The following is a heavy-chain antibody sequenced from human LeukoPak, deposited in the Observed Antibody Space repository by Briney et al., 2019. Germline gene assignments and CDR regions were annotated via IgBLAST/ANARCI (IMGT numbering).Heavy chain of an antibody. CDR3: AKGRTPDY. CDR2: LSGRGRST. Sequence: GGSLRLSCAASGFTFSTYVMTWVRQAPGKGLEWVSALSGRGRSTFYADSVKGRFTISRDNSNNTLFLQMNSLRAEDTAVYYCAKGRTPDYWGQGTLVTVSS. D-gene: IGHD2-15*01. J-gene: IGHJ4*02. CDR1: GFTFSTYV. V-gene: IGHV3-23*01.